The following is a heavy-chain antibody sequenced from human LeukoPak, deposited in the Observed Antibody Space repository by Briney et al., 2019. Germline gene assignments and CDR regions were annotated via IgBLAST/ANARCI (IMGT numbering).Heavy chain of an antibody. CDR3: ARSSGQYSGSYRFDY. CDR2: IYTSGST. V-gene: IGHV4-4*07. Sequence: SETLSLTCTVSGGSISSYYWSWIRQPAGKGLEWIGRIYTSGSTNYNPSLKSRVTMSVDTSKNQFSLKLSSVTAADTAVYCCARSSGQYSGSYRFDYWGQGTLVTVSS. D-gene: IGHD1-26*01. CDR1: GGSISSYY. J-gene: IGHJ4*02.